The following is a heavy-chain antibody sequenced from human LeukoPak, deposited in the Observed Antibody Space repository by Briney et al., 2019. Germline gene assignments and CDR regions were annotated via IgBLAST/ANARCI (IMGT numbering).Heavy chain of an antibody. V-gene: IGHV3-23*01. CDR3: AKSDYCTISSCYGHPEYFQQ. J-gene: IGHJ1*01. CDR1: GFTFSSYA. D-gene: IGHD2-2*01. CDR2: MCGSGGST. Sequence: PGGSLRLSCAASGFTFSSYAMSWVRQVPGKGLELLSAMCGSGGSTYYGDSVQGRFTISRDNSKNTLDLQMNSLRVEDTALYYCAKSDYCTISSCYGHPEYFQQWGQGTLVTDSS.